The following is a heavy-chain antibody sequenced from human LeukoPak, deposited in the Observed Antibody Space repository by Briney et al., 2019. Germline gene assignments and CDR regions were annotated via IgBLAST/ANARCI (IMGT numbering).Heavy chain of an antibody. V-gene: IGHV2-5*02. CDR2: IYWDDDK. J-gene: IGHJ4*02. CDR3: VHSCHDSSGYYYCFDY. D-gene: IGHD3-22*01. Sequence: SGPTLVNPTQTLTLTCTFSGFSLSTSGVGVGWIRQPPGKALEWLALIYWDDDKRYRPSLKSRLTITKDTSKNQVALTMTNMDPVDTAIYYCVHSCHDSSGYYYCFDYWGQGTLVTVSS. CDR1: GFSLSTSGVG.